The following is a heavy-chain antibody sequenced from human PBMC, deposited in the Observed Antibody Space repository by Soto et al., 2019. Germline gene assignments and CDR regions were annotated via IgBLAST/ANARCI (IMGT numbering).Heavy chain of an antibody. CDR1: GGTFSRYT. V-gene: IGHV1-69*02. J-gene: IGHJ3*02. CDR2: IIPILGIA. D-gene: IGHD3-10*01. Sequence: QVQLVQSGAEVKKPGSSVKVSCKASGGTFSRYTISWVRQAPGQGLEWMGRIIPILGIANYAQKFQGRVTITADKSTSTAYMELSSLRSEDTAVYYCARSDAGSVRGTKQDVFDIWGQGTMVTVSS. CDR3: ARSDAGSVRGTKQDVFDI.